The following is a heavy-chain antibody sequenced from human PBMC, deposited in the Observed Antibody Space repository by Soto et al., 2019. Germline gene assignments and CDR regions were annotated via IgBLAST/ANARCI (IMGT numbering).Heavy chain of an antibody. J-gene: IGHJ3*02. Sequence: QVQLQESGPGLVKPSETLSLTCTVSGGSISIYYWSCIRQPPGKGLEWIGYVYYSGSTNYRHSLKSRVPISVDTSKNQFSLKLSSVTAADTAVYYCARLYGLDAFDIWGQGTMVTVSS. D-gene: IGHD4-17*01. CDR2: VYYSGST. V-gene: IGHV4-59*01. CDR1: GGSISIYY. CDR3: ARLYGLDAFDI.